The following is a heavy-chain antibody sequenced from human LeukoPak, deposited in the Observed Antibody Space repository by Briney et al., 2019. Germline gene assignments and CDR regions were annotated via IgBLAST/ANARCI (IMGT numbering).Heavy chain of an antibody. J-gene: IGHJ6*03. CDR1: GYTFTSYD. D-gene: IGHD3-10*01. CDR2: MNPNSGNT. CDR3: ARGIYGSGSMSHYYMDV. Sequence: ASVKVSCKASGYTFTSYDINWVRQATGQGLEWMGWMNPNSGNTGYAQKFQGRVTITRNTSISTAYMELSSLRSEDTAVYYCARGIYGSGSMSHYYMDVWGKGTTVTVSS. V-gene: IGHV1-8*03.